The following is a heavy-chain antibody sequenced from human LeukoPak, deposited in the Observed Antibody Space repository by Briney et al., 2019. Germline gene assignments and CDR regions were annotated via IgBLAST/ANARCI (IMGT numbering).Heavy chain of an antibody. CDR2: INPNSGGT. CDR1: GYTFTGYY. V-gene: IGHV1-2*02. CDR3: AREGAAEEDVNWFDP. J-gene: IGHJ5*02. Sequence: ASVKVSCKASGYTFTGYYMHWVRQAPGQGLEWMGWINPNSGGTHYVQKFQGRVTMTRDTSISTAHMELSGLRSDDTAVYYCAREGAAEEDVNWFDPWGEGTLVTVSS. D-gene: IGHD6-25*01.